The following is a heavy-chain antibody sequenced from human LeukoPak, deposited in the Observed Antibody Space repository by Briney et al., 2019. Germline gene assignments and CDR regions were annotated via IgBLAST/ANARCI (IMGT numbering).Heavy chain of an antibody. Sequence: ASVKVSCKASGYTFTSYDINWVRQATGQGLEWMGWMNPNSGNTGYAQKFQGRVTVTRNTSISTAYMELSSLRSEDTAVYYCARGYPGRYCSGGSCPFFDYWGQGTLVTVSS. V-gene: IGHV1-8*01. CDR3: ARGYPGRYCSGGSCPFFDY. CDR2: MNPNSGNT. D-gene: IGHD2-15*01. CDR1: GYTFTSYD. J-gene: IGHJ4*02.